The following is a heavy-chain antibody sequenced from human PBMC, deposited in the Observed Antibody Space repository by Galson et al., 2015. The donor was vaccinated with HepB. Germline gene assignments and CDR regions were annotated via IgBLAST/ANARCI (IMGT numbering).Heavy chain of an antibody. D-gene: IGHD1/OR15-1a*01. V-gene: IGHV1-69*10. J-gene: IGHJ6*03. CDR2: IIPILGIA. Sequence: SVKVSCKASGGTFSSYAISWVRQAPGQGLEWMGGIIPILGIANYAQKFQGRVTITADKSTSTAYMELSSLRSEDTAVYYCARDNSARTTPYYYYYMDVWGKGTTVTVSS. CDR3: ARDNSARTTPYYYYYMDV. CDR1: GGTFSSYA.